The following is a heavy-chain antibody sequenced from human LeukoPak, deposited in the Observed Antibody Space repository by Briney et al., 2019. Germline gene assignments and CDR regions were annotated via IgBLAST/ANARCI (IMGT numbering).Heavy chain of an antibody. D-gene: IGHD6-19*01. J-gene: IGHJ4*02. CDR1: GFTFSSYG. V-gene: IGHV3-21*01. CDR3: AKEYSSGWYFDY. Sequence: PGGSLRLSCAASGFTFSSYGMSWVRQAPGKGLEWVSSISSSSSYIYYADSVKGRFTISRDNAKNTLYLQMNSLRAEDTAVYYCAKEYSSGWYFDYWGQGTLVTVSS. CDR2: ISSSSSYI.